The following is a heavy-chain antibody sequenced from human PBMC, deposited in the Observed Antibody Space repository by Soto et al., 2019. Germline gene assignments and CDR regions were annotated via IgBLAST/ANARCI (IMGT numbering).Heavy chain of an antibody. D-gene: IGHD2-15*01. Sequence: PSETLSLTCTVSGGSISSYYWSWIRQPPGKGLEWIGYIYYSGSTNYNPSPKSRVTISVDTSKNQFSLKLSSVTAADTAVYYCARGGGCSGGSCYHGGSFDYWGQGTLVTVSS. CDR1: GGSISSYY. V-gene: IGHV4-59*01. CDR2: IYYSGST. J-gene: IGHJ4*02. CDR3: ARGGGCSGGSCYHGGSFDY.